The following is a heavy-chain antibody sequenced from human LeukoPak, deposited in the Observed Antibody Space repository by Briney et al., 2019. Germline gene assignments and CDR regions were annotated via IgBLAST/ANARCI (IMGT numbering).Heavy chain of an antibody. V-gene: IGHV3-23*01. D-gene: IGHD6-13*01. CDR1: GCTFSSYA. Sequence: GGSLRLSCAASGCTFSSYAMSWVRQAPGKGLEWVSAISGSGGSTYYADSVKGRFTISTDNSKNTLYLQMNSLRAEDTAVYYCAKFSTRSSSLGDAFDIWGQGTMVTVSS. CDR2: ISGSGGST. CDR3: AKFSTRSSSLGDAFDI. J-gene: IGHJ3*02.